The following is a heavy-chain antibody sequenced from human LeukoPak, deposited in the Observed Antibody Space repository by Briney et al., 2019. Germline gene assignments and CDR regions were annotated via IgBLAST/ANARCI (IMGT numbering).Heavy chain of an antibody. V-gene: IGHV4-39*07. D-gene: IGHD3-10*01. Sequence: SETLSLTCTVSGGSISSSSYYWGWIRQPPGKGLEWIGSIYYSGSTYYNPSLKSRVTISVDTSKNQFSLKLSSVTAADTAVYYCARGGTLWFGELSSIYYYYMDVWGKGTTVTISS. CDR1: GGSISSSSYY. CDR2: IYYSGST. J-gene: IGHJ6*03. CDR3: ARGGTLWFGELSSIYYYYMDV.